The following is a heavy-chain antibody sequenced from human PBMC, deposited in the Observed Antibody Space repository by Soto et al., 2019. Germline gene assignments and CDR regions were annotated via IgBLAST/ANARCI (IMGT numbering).Heavy chain of an antibody. D-gene: IGHD3-3*01. J-gene: IGHJ6*02. Sequence: QVTLKESGPVLVKPTETLTLTCTVSGFSLSNARMGVSWIRQPPGKALEWLAHIFSNDEKSYSTSLKSRLTISKETSKSQVVLTMTNMDPVDTATYYCARVRRDFWSGYYYYGMDVWGQGTTVTVSS. CDR3: ARVRRDFWSGYYYYGMDV. CDR1: GFSLSNARMG. CDR2: IFSNDEK. V-gene: IGHV2-26*01.